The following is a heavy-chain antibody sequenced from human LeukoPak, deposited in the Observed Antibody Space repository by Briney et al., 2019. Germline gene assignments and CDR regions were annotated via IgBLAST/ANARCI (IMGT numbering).Heavy chain of an antibody. J-gene: IGHJ4*02. CDR3: AKDYCSSTSCYTDY. V-gene: IGHV3-30*02. D-gene: IGHD2-2*02. CDR1: GFTFSSYG. Sequence: GGSLRLSCAASGFTFSSYGMHWVRQAPGKGLEWWAFIRYDGSNKYYADSVKGGFTISRDNSKNTLYLQMNSLRAEDTAVYYCAKDYCSSTSCYTDYWGQGTLVTVSS. CDR2: IRYDGSNK.